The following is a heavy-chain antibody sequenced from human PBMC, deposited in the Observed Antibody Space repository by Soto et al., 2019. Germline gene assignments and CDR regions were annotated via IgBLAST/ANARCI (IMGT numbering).Heavy chain of an antibody. V-gene: IGHV1-8*01. J-gene: IGHJ6*02. Sequence: QVQLVQSGAEVKKPGASVKVSCTASGYTFTSYDINWVRQATGQGLAGMGWMNPNSGNTGYAQKFQGRVTMTRNTSISTAYMELSRLRSEDKAVYYCARVTTVTTRNYYYGMDVWGQGTTVTVSS. CDR1: GYTFTSYD. CDR2: MNPNSGNT. D-gene: IGHD4-17*01. CDR3: ARVTTVTTRNYYYGMDV.